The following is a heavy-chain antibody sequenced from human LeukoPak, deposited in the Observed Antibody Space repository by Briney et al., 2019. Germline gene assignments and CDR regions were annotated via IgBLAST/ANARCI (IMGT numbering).Heavy chain of an antibody. J-gene: IGHJ3*01. CDR1: GFTFSTYD. CDR3: AKMFYYVSGSPDVFDL. CDR2: ISGSGGIT. D-gene: IGHD3-10*01. Sequence: TGGSLRLSCAASGFTFSTYDMSWVRQAPGKGLEWVSGISGSGGITYYADSVKGRFTISRDNSKNTLYLQMNNLRAEDTAVYYCAKMFYYVSGSPDVFDLWGQGTMVTVSS. V-gene: IGHV3-23*01.